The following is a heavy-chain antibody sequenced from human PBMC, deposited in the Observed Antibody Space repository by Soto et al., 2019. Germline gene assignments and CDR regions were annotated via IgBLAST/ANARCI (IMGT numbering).Heavy chain of an antibody. CDR1: CTVTFSGSYY. D-gene: IGHD5-12*01. CDR3: ARGYSGYDYNFDY. CDR2: ILNSGSA. J-gene: IGHJ4*02. V-gene: IGHV4-31*03. Sequence: SETLSLTCSVSCTVTFSGSYYWSWIRQRPGKGLECLGYILNSGSAYYNPSLRSRATISLDTFKNEFSLTLRSVTAADTAVYFCARGYSGYDYNFDYWGQGISVTVSS.